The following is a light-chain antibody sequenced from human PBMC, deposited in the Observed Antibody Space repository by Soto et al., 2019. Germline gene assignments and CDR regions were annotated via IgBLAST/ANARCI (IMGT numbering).Light chain of an antibody. CDR1: QNVNTW. CDR3: QQYNTLPPYT. J-gene: IGKJ2*01. CDR2: KAA. V-gene: IGKV1-5*03. Sequence: DIQMPQSPSTLSASVGDRVTITCRASQNVNTWLAWYQQKPGKAPKVLIYKAASLQSGAPSRFSGSGSGTEFTLTISSLQPDDFATYYCQQYNTLPPYTFGQGTKVEIK.